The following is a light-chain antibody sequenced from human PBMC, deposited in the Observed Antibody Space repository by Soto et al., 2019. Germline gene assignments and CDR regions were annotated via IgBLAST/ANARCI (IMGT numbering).Light chain of an antibody. CDR1: SSDVGAYNY. CDR3: NSYTNSDAYV. CDR2: DVS. Sequence: QSVLTQPASVSGSPGQSITISCTGTSSDVGAYNYVSWYQQHPGKAPKLMIYDVSNRPSGVSNRFSGSKSGNTASLTISGLQVEDEADYYCNSYTNSDAYVFGAGTKVTVL. V-gene: IGLV2-14*01. J-gene: IGLJ1*01.